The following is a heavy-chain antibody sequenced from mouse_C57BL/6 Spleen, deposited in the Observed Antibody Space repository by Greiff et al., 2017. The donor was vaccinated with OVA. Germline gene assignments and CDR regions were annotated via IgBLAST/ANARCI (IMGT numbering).Heavy chain of an antibody. CDR1: GYTFTSYG. CDR3: ARCYDGYSWFAY. Sequence: QVQLQQSGAELARPGASVELSCKASGYTFTSYGISWVKQRTGQGLEWIGEIYPRSGNTYYNEKFKGKATLTADKSSSTAYMELRSLTSEDSAVYFCARCYDGYSWFAYWGQGTLVTVSA. D-gene: IGHD2-3*01. J-gene: IGHJ3*01. V-gene: IGHV1-81*01. CDR2: IYPRSGNT.